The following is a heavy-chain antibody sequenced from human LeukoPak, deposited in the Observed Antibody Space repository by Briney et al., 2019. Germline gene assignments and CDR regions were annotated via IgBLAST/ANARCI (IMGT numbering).Heavy chain of an antibody. CDR2: IYYSGST. CDR1: GGSISSYY. J-gene: IGHJ4*02. D-gene: IGHD3-9*01. Sequence: SETLSLTCTVSGGSISSYYWSWIRQPPGKGLEWIGYIYYSGSTNYNPSLKSRVTISVDTSKNQFSMKLSSVTAADPAVYDCARGGGRGRYFDWLLEGYYFDYWGQGTLVTVSS. V-gene: IGHV4-59*01. CDR3: ARGGGRGRYFDWLLEGYYFDY.